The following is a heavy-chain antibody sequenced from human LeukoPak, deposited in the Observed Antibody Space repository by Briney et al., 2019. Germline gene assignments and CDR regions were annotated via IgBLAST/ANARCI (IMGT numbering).Heavy chain of an antibody. V-gene: IGHV4-59*11. J-gene: IGHJ3*02. CDR1: DGSISSHY. Sequence: PSETLSLTCTVSDGSISSHYWSWIRQPPGKGLEWIGCVYYSGSTNYKPSLKSRVTISVDTSKNQFSLKLSSVTAVDTAVYYCARYSTGWYDAFDIWGQGTMVTVSS. D-gene: IGHD6-19*01. CDR3: ARYSTGWYDAFDI. CDR2: VYYSGST.